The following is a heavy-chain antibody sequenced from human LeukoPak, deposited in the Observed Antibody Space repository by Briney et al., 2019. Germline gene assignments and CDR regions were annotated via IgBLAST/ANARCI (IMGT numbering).Heavy chain of an antibody. Sequence: ASVKVSCKVSGYTLTELSMHWVRQAPGKGLEWMGGFDPEDGETIYAQEFQGRVTMTEDTSTDTAYMELSSLRSEDTAVYYCATVEALGYYDSRLAFDIWGQGTMVTVSS. D-gene: IGHD3-22*01. J-gene: IGHJ3*02. V-gene: IGHV1-24*01. CDR3: ATVEALGYYDSRLAFDI. CDR1: GYTLTELS. CDR2: FDPEDGET.